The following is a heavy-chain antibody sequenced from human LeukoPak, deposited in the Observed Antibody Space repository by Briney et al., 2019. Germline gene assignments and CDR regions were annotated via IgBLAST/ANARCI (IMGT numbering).Heavy chain of an antibody. Sequence: PGGSLRLPCAASGFTFSSYAMSWVRQAPGKGLEWVSAISGSTGSTYYADSVKGRFSISRDNSKNTLYLQMNSLRADDTAIYYCAKYDSAWYYFDYWGPGTLVTVSS. CDR2: ISGSTGST. D-gene: IGHD6-19*01. J-gene: IGHJ4*02. CDR1: GFTFSSYA. CDR3: AKYDSAWYYFDY. V-gene: IGHV3-23*01.